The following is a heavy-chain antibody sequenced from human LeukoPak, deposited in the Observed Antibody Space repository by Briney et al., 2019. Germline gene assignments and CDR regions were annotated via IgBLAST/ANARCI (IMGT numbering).Heavy chain of an antibody. CDR2: SSSSSSYI. Sequence: GGSLRLSCAASGFTFSSYSMNWVRQAPRKGLEWVSSSSSSSSYISYADSVKGRFTISRDNAKNSLYLQMNSLRAEDTAVYYCARDPRQYYFDYWGQGTLVTVSS. CDR3: ARDPRQYYFDY. J-gene: IGHJ4*02. CDR1: GFTFSSYS. D-gene: IGHD1-1*01. V-gene: IGHV3-21*01.